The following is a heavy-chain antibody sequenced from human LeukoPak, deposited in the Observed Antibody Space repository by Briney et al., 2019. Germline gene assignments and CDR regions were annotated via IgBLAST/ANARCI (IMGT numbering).Heavy chain of an antibody. CDR1: GGTFSSYA. CDR2: IIPIFGTA. CDR3: ARARGGSGYYDFDY. D-gene: IGHD3-3*01. J-gene: IGHJ4*02. Sequence: ASVKVSCKASGGTFSSYAISWVRQAPGQGLGWMGGIIPIFGTANYAQKFQGRVTITTDESTSTAYMELGSLRSEDTAVYYCARARGGSGYYDFDYWGQGTLVTVSS. V-gene: IGHV1-69*05.